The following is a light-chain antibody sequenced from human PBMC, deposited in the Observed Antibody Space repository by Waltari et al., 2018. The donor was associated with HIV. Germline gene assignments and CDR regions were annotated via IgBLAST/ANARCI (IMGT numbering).Light chain of an antibody. V-gene: IGKV1-5*03. CDR1: QSVSRS. J-gene: IGKJ1*01. CDR3: QQYTTFSRT. Sequence: DIQMTQSPPTLSASVRDSVTITCRASQSVSRSLAWYQQRPGKAPSLLIYRATTLQSGVPSRFSGSGSGTELTLTISGLQPDDFATYYCQQYTTFSRTFGQGT. CDR2: RAT.